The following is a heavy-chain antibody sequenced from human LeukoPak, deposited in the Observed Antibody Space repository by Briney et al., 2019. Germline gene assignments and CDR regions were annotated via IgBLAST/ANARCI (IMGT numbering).Heavy chain of an antibody. J-gene: IGHJ4*02. V-gene: IGHV4-39*01. CDR1: GFTFSSYSMN. Sequence: GSLRLSCAASGFTFSSYSMNWVRQPPGKGLEWIGSIYYSGSTYYNPSLKSRVTISVDTSKNQFSLKLSSVTAADTAVYYCARPYSSSWYALPFYWGQGTLVTVSS. CDR3: ARPYSSSWYALPFY. CDR2: IYYSGST. D-gene: IGHD6-13*01.